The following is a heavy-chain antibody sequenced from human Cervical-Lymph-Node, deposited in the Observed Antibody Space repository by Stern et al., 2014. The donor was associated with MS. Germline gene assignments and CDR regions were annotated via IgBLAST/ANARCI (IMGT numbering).Heavy chain of an antibody. D-gene: IGHD3-16*01. CDR2: ISAYNGNT. CDR1: GYTFTSYG. V-gene: IGHV1-18*01. Sequence: VQLVESGAEVKKPGASVKVSCKASGYTFTSYGISWVRQAPGKGLEWMGWISAYNGNTNYAQKLQGRVTMTTDKSTSTAYMELRSLRSDDTAVYYCAREEDYMLENCGMDVWGQGTTVTVSS. CDR3: AREEDYMLENCGMDV. J-gene: IGHJ6*02.